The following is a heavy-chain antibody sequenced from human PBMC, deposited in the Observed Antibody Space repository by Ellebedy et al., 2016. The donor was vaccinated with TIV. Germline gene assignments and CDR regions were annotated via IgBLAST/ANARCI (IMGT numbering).Heavy chain of an antibody. V-gene: IGHV3-7*01. D-gene: IGHD4-17*01. CDR3: ATDGSYGDYLSPTHAFEI. Sequence: GGSLRLSCAASGFSFRSYWMTWVRQAPGKGLEWVANIGQDGSDMYYVDSVRGRFTISRDNAKNSLFLLMNSLSAEDTAVYYCATDGSYGDYLSPTHAFEIWGQGTMLTVSS. CDR1: GFSFRSYW. J-gene: IGHJ3*02. CDR2: IGQDGSDM.